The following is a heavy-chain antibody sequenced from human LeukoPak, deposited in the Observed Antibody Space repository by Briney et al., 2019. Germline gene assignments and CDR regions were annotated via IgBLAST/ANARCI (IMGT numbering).Heavy chain of an antibody. CDR2: IRSGGTYI. V-gene: IGHV3-21*01. Sequence: PGGSLRLSCAASGFTFSSSSMNWVRQAPGKGLEWVSSIRSGGTYINYADSVKGRFTISRDDAKNSLYLQMNSLRAEDTAVYYCARDGIFDFWGQGTLVTVSS. J-gene: IGHJ4*02. CDR1: GFTFSSSS. CDR3: ARDGIFDF.